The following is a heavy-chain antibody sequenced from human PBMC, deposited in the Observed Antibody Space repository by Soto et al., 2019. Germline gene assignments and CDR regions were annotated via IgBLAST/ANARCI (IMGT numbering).Heavy chain of an antibody. J-gene: IGHJ5*02. V-gene: IGHV1-2*04. CDR2: INPNSGGT. CDR3: ARSPCSSSCYRFDP. CDR1: GYTFTGYY. Sequence: ASVKVSCKASGYTFTGYYMHWVRQAPGQGLEWMGWINPNSGGTNYAQKFQGWVTMTRDTSISTAYMELSRLRSDDTAVYYCARSPCSSSCYRFDPWGQGTLVTVSS. D-gene: IGHD6-13*01.